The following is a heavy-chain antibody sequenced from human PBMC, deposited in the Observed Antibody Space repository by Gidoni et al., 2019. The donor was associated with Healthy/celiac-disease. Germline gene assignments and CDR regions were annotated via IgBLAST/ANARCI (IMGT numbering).Heavy chain of an antibody. CDR1: GFTFDDYA. D-gene: IGHD1-1*01. CDR3: AKDRTGYYYYYGMDV. J-gene: IGHJ6*02. Sequence: EVQLVESGGGLVQPGRSLRLSCAASGFTFDDYAMHWVRQAPGQGLEWVSGISWNSGSIGYADSVKGRFTISRDNAKNSLYLQMNSLRAEDTALYYCAKDRTGYYYYYGMDVWGQGTTVTVSS. V-gene: IGHV3-9*01. CDR2: ISWNSGSI.